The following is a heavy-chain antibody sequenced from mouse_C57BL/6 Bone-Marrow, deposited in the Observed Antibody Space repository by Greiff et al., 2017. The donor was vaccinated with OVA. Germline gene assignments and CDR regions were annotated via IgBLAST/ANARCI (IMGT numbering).Heavy chain of an antibody. CDR2: INPNNGGT. J-gene: IGHJ4*01. V-gene: IGHV1-26*01. Sequence: EVQLQQSGPELVKPGASVKISCKASGYTFTDYYMNWVKQSHGKSLEWIGDINPNNGGTSYNQKFKGKATLTVDKSSSTAYMELRSLTSEDSAVYYCAREGHYYGSSYEDYAMDYWGQGTSVTVSS. D-gene: IGHD1-1*01. CDR3: AREGHYYGSSYEDYAMDY. CDR1: GYTFTDYY.